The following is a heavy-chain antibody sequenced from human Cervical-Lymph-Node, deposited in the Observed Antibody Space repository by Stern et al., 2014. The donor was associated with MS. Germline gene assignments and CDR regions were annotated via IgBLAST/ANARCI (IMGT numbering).Heavy chain of an antibody. CDR3: ATATFSYDSSGYRSSRELDH. J-gene: IGHJ4*02. V-gene: IGHV4-61*02. Sequence: QVQLQESGPGLVKPSQTLSLTCTVSGGSISSGSYYWNWIRQPAGKGLEWIGRIYSSGFTSYTPPLKGRATISLAPPKNHFSLKVTSVTAADTAVYYCATATFSYDSSGYRSSRELDHWGQGTLVTVSS. CDR1: GGSISSGSYY. CDR2: IYSSGFT. D-gene: IGHD3-22*01.